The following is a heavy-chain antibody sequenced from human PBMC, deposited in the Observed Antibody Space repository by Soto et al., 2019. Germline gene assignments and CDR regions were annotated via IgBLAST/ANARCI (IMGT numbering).Heavy chain of an antibody. CDR3: AGLRGYAGSPIDY. CDR1: GGSIISGY. V-gene: IGHV4-59*01. J-gene: IGHJ4*02. D-gene: IGHD2-15*01. CDR2: ISYSGNT. Sequence: SETLSLTCTVSGGSIISGYWSWIRQPPGKGLEWIGYISYSGNTNYNPSLKSRVTMSVDTPKNQFSLRLSSVTTADTAVYYCAGLRGYAGSPIDYWGQGTLVTV.